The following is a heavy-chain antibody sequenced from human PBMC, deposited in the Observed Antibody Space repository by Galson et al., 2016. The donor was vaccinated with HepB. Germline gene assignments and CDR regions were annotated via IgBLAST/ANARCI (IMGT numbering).Heavy chain of an antibody. CDR3: ARLFLGGQIVVLPAAPGYAMDV. CDR1: GYSFSNYW. Sequence: QSGAEVKKPGESLKISCKGSGYSFSNYWIGWVRQMPGKGLEWMGTIYPGDSDIKYSPSFKGHAPISADKSISTAYLQWSSLQASDTAMYYCARLFLGGQIVVLPAAPGYAMDVWGQGTTVTVSS. CDR2: IYPGDSDI. D-gene: IGHD2-2*01. J-gene: IGHJ6*02. V-gene: IGHV5-51*01.